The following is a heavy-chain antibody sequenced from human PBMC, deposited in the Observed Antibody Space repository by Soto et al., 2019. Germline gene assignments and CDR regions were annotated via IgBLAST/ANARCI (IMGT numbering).Heavy chain of an antibody. Sequence: EVQLLESGGGLVQPGGSLRLSCAVSGFSFSNSAMTWVRQAPGKGLELVSGISGSGDITYNTDSVKGRFAISRDTSKNVVYFQMRSLRAEDTAVYYCAKVPQWVLRYHDWFFDYLGQGALVTVSS. J-gene: IGHJ4*02. V-gene: IGHV3-23*01. CDR1: GFSFSNSA. CDR3: AKVPQWVLRYHDWFFDY. D-gene: IGHD3-9*01. CDR2: ISGSGDIT.